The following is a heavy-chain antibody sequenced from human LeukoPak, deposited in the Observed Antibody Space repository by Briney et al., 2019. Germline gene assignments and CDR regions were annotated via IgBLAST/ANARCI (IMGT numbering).Heavy chain of an antibody. D-gene: IGHD3-10*01. J-gene: IGHJ4*02. CDR1: GFTFSSYS. V-gene: IGHV3-21*01. Sequence: PGGSLRLFCAASGFTFSSYSMNWVRQAPGKGLEWVSSISSSSSYIYYADSVKGRFTISRDNAKNSLYLQMNSLRAEDTAVYYCARGPYGSDLSDYWGQGTLVTVSS. CDR3: ARGPYGSDLSDY. CDR2: ISSSSSYI.